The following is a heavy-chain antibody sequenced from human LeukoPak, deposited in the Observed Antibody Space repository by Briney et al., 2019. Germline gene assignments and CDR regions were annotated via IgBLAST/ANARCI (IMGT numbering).Heavy chain of an antibody. V-gene: IGHV4-59*01. CDR3: ARAHSSGYYYDY. CDR2: IYYSGST. J-gene: IGHJ4*02. Sequence: SETLSLTCTVSGDSISNYYWSWIRQPPGKGLEWIGYIYYSGSTNYNPSLKSRVTISVDTSKNQFSLKLSSVTAADTAVYYCARAHSSGYYYDYWGQGTLVTVSS. CDR1: GDSISNYY. D-gene: IGHD3-22*01.